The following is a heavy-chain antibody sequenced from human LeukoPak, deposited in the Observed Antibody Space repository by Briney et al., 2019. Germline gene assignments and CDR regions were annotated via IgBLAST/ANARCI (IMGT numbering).Heavy chain of an antibody. Sequence: MSSETLSLTCTVSDGSISSYYWSWIRQPAGKGLEWIGRIYTSGSTNYNPSLKSRVTMSVDTSKNQFSLKLSSVTAADTAVYYCAREYGSGSYYSDDAFDIWGQGTMVTVSS. CDR1: DGSISSYY. CDR3: AREYGSGSYYSDDAFDI. CDR2: IYTSGST. V-gene: IGHV4-4*07. D-gene: IGHD3-10*01. J-gene: IGHJ3*02.